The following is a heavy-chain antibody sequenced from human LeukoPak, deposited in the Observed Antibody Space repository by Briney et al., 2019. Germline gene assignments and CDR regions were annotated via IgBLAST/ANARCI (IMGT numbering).Heavy chain of an antibody. V-gene: IGHV3-9*03. CDR3: AKGGYGSYYFYYFDY. D-gene: IGHD3-10*01. J-gene: IGHJ4*02. CDR1: GFTFDDYA. CDR2: ISWNSGSI. Sequence: GGSLRLSCAASGFTFDDYAMHWVRQAPGKGLEWVSGISWNSGSIGYADSVKGRFTISRDNAKNSLYLQMNSLRAEDMALYYCAKGGYGSYYFYYFDYWGQGTLVTVSS.